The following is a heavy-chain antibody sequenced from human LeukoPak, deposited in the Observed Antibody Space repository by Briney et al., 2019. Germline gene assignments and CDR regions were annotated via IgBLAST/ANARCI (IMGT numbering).Heavy chain of an antibody. J-gene: IGHJ6*03. D-gene: IGHD2-15*01. CDR2: IRSSGDTT. Sequence: GGSLRLSCAASGFTFSDYAMHWVRLAPGKGLEYVSAIRSSGDTTYYASSVEGRFTISRDNSKNTLYLQMDSLRTEDMAVYFCARMGGFCSGRTCYSPYSYYMDVWGKGTTVTVSS. CDR3: ARMGGFCSGRTCYSPYSYYMDV. V-gene: IGHV3-64*01. CDR1: GFTFSDYA.